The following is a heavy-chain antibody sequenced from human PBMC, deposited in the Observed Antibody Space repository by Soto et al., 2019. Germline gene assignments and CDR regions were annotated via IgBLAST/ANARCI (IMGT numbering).Heavy chain of an antibody. Sequence: PSETLSLTCTVSGGSISSYYWSWIRQPPGKGLEWIGYIYYSGSTNYNPSLKSRVTISVDTSKNQFSLKLSSVTAADTAVYYCARTNYGDLDYWGQGTLVTVSS. CDR1: GGSISSYY. D-gene: IGHD4-17*01. J-gene: IGHJ4*02. V-gene: IGHV4-59*01. CDR2: IYYSGST. CDR3: ARTNYGDLDY.